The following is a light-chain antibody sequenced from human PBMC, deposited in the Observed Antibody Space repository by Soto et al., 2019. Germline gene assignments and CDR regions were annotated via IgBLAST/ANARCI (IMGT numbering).Light chain of an antibody. CDR2: DVS. CDR3: CSYAGRYV. J-gene: IGLJ1*01. Sequence: QSALTQPRSVSGSPGQSVTISCTETSSDVGDYNYVSWYQQHPGKAPKLMIYDVSKRPPGVPDRFSGSKSGNTASLTISGLQAEDEADYYCCSYAGRYVFGTGTKLTVL. CDR1: SSDVGDYNY. V-gene: IGLV2-11*01.